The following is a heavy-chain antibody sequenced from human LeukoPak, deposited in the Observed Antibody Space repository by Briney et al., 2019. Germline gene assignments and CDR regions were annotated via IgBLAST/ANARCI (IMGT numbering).Heavy chain of an antibody. CDR2: INHSGST. D-gene: IGHD6-13*01. Sequence: SETLSLTCAVYGGSFSGYYWSWIRQPPGKGPEWIGEINHSGSTNYNPSLKSRVTISVDTSKNQFSLKLSSVTAADTAVYAREGFEQQLGVGECYFDYWGQGTLVTVSS. J-gene: IGHJ4*02. CDR1: GGSFSGYY. CDR3: EGFEQQLGVGECYFDY. V-gene: IGHV4-34*01.